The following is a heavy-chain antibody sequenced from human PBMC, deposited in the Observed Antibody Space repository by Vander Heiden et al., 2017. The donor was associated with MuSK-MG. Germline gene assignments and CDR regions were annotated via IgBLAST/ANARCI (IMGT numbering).Heavy chain of an antibody. CDR3: ARHGALRSGFDD. CDR1: GYSISSGYY. CDR2: IYHSGST. Sequence: VQLQESGPGLVKPSETLSLTCAVSGYSISSGYYWGWIRQPPGKGLEWIGSIYHSGSTYYNPALKSRVTISVDTSKKKCSLKLRSVTAADTAVYYCARHGALRSGFDDWGQGTMVTVSS. D-gene: IGHD3-10*01. V-gene: IGHV4-38-2*01. J-gene: IGHJ4*02.